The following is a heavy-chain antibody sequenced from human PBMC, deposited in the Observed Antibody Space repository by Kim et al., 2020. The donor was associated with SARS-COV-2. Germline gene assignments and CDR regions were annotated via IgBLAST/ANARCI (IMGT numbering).Heavy chain of an antibody. CDR2: IIPIFGTA. Sequence: SVKVSCKASGGTFSRYAISWVRQAPGQGLEWMGGIIPIFGTANYAQKFQGRVTITADESTSTAYMELSSLRSEDTAVYYCARSGYSSGWYSDPFDYWGQGTLVTVSS. CDR3: ARSGYSSGWYSDPFDY. D-gene: IGHD6-19*01. J-gene: IGHJ4*02. CDR1: GGTFSRYA. V-gene: IGHV1-69*13.